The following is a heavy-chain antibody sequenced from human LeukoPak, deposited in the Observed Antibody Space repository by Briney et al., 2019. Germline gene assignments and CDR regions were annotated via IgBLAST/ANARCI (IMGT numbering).Heavy chain of an antibody. J-gene: IGHJ4*02. CDR2: IKPDGSDK. D-gene: IGHD2-15*01. CDR1: GFTVSNNY. Sequence: GGSLRLSCAASGFTVSNNYMSWVRQAPGKGLEWVANIKPDGSDKFYVDSVKGRFTISRDNAKNSVYLQMNSLRVEETAVYYCARGGSDYWGQGTLVTVSS. V-gene: IGHV3-7*01. CDR3: ARGGSDY.